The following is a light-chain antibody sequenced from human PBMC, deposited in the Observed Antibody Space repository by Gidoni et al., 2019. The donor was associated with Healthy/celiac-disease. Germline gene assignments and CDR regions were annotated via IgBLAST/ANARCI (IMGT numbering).Light chain of an antibody. CDR2: DAS. Sequence: DIQMTQSPSTLSASVGDRVTITCRASQSISSWLAWYQQKPGKAPKLLIYDASSLESGVPSRISGSGSGKEFTITISSLQHDDFANYYCQQYNSYSTFGQXTKLEIK. V-gene: IGKV1-5*01. CDR3: QQYNSYST. CDR1: QSISSW. J-gene: IGKJ2*01.